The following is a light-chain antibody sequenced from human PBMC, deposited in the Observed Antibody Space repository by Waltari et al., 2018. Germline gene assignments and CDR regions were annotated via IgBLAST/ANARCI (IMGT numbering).Light chain of an antibody. CDR3: QQYNGWPRT. CDR2: GAS. V-gene: IGKV3-15*01. CDR1: QSVSIN. J-gene: IGKJ1*01. Sequence: MTQSPATLSVSPGERATLSCRASQSVSINVAWYQQKSGQAPRLLIHGASTRATGIPARFGASGSWTEVTLTIGSLQSEGFALYFCQQYNGWPRTFGQGTKVEI.